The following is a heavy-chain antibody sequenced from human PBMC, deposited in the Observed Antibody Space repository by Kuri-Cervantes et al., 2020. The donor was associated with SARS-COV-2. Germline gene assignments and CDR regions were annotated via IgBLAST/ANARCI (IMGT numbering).Heavy chain of an antibody. Sequence: LSLTCAASGFTFSSYWMHWVRQAPGKGLVWVSRINSDGSSTSYADSVKGRFTISRDNAKNTLYLQMNSLRAEDTAVYYCARDRLRYCSRTSCYGWFDPWGQGTLVTVSS. CDR1: GFTFSSYW. J-gene: IGHJ5*02. D-gene: IGHD2-2*01. V-gene: IGHV3-74*01. CDR3: ARDRLRYCSRTSCYGWFDP. CDR2: INSDGSST.